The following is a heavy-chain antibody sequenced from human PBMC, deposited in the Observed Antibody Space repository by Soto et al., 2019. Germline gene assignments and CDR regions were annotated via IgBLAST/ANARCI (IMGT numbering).Heavy chain of an antibody. D-gene: IGHD1-7*01. CDR2: IWYDGSNK. J-gene: IGHJ3*02. CDR3: ARENRAITGTFDAFDI. Sequence: GGSLRLSCAASGFTFSSYGMHWVRQAPGKGLEWVAVIWYDGSNKYYADSVKGRFTISRDNSKNTLYLQMNSLRAEDTAVYYCARENRAITGTFDAFDIWGQGTMVTVSS. V-gene: IGHV3-33*01. CDR1: GFTFSSYG.